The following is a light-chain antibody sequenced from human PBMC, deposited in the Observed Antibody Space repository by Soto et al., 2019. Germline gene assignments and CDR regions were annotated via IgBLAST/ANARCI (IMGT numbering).Light chain of an antibody. CDR2: DVS. CDR1: SRDIGGYTY. J-gene: IGLJ2*01. V-gene: IGLV2-14*03. CDR3: SSYSDTSFLVV. Sequence: QSVLTQPASVSGSPGQSITSSCVGTSRDIGGYTYVSWYQQHPGQAPKLIIRDVSNRPSGVSTRFSGSKSGHTASLTISGLQAEDEADYYCSSYSDTSFLVVFGGGTKLTVL.